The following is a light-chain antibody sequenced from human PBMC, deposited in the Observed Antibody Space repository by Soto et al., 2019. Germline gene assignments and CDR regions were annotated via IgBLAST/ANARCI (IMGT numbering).Light chain of an antibody. CDR2: AAS. J-gene: IGKJ1*01. Sequence: DIQLTQSPSFLSASVGDRVTITCRASQGISSYLAWYQQKPGKAPKLLIYAASTLQSGVPARFSGSGSGTEFTLTISSLQSEDFAIYYCQQFNSYPRTVGQGTKVDIK. CDR3: QQFNSYPRT. CDR1: QGISSY. V-gene: IGKV1-9*01.